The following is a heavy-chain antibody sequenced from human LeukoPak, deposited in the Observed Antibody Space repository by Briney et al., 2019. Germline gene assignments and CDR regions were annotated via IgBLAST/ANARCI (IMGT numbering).Heavy chain of an antibody. D-gene: IGHD3-10*01. CDR3: AKAYYYGSGSNYVSFDC. V-gene: IGHV3-23*01. Sequence: GGSLRLSCAASGFTFSSYAMSWVRPTPGRGLEWVSSIGGSGEKTFYPDSVKGRFTISRDNSKNTLFLQMSSLGADDTALYYCAKAYYYGSGSNYVSFDCWGQGTLVTVSS. CDR1: GFTFSSYA. J-gene: IGHJ4*02. CDR2: IGGSGEKT.